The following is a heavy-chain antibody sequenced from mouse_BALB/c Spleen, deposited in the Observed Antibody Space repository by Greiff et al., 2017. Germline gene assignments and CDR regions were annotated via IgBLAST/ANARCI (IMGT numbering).Heavy chain of an antibody. CDR2: ISSGGGST. J-gene: IGHJ2*01. V-gene: IGHV5-12-1*01. CDR1: GFAFSSYD. CDR3: ARRLTAYYFDD. D-gene: IGHD4-1*01. Sequence: EVQLQESGGGLVKPGGSLKLSCAASGFAFSSYDMSWVRQTPEKRLEWVAYISSGGGSTYYPDTVKGRFTISRDNAKKTLYLQMSSLKSEDTAMYYCARRLTAYYFDDWGQGTTLTVSS.